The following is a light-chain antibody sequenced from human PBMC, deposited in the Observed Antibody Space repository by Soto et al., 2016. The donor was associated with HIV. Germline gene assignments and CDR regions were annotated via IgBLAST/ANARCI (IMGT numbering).Light chain of an antibody. V-gene: IGLV3-19*01. Sequence: SELTQDPGVSVALKQTVTITCRGDSLRSHYVSWYQEKPGQAPVLVFYGKNNRPSGIPDRFSGSTSGNTASLTIAGAQAEDDADYYCSSRDKSGSRLSVFGGGTKLTVL. CDR1: SLRSHY. CDR2: GKN. CDR3: SSRDKSGSRLSV. J-gene: IGLJ2*01.